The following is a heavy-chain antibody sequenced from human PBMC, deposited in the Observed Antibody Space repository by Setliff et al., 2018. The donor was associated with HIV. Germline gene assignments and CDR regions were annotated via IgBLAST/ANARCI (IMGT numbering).Heavy chain of an antibody. J-gene: IGHJ5*02. CDR2: IGSYSGYT. V-gene: IGHV1-24*01. CDR1: GFTLTELS. Sequence: GASVKVSCKVSGFTLTELSMHWVRQAPGKGLEWMGWIGSYSGYTIYAQKFQDRLTMTTDTSTTTASMELRSLRSDDTAVYYCVRGHCNSDKCWYTWFDPWGQGTLVTVSS. D-gene: IGHD2-2*01. CDR3: VRGHCNSDKCWYTWFDP.